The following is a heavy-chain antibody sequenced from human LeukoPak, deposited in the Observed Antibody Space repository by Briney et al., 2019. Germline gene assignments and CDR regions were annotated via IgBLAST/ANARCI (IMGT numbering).Heavy chain of an antibody. Sequence: GGSLRLSCVASGFTFTNNWMTWVRQAPGKGLEWVANIKPDDTEKYYVDPVKGRFTISRDNAKNSVLLQMDSLRPDDTAVYYCARGRAIDVWGRGTMVIVSS. J-gene: IGHJ3*01. CDR1: GFTFTNNW. V-gene: IGHV3-7*04. CDR3: ARGRAIDV. CDR2: IKPDDTEK.